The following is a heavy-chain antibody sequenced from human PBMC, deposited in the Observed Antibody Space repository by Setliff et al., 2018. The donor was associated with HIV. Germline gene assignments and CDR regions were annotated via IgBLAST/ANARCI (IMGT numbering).Heavy chain of an antibody. J-gene: IGHJ4*02. CDR2: IIPNSGGT. D-gene: IGHD1-1*01. Sequence: ASVKVSCKASGYTFTAYFMHWVRQAPGQGLEWMGRIIPNSGGTNYAQKFQGRVTMTRDTSISTGYMELSRLRSDDTAVYYCARDYWKVPDHWGQGTLVTVSS. CDR1: GYTFTAYF. V-gene: IGHV1-2*06. CDR3: ARDYWKVPDH.